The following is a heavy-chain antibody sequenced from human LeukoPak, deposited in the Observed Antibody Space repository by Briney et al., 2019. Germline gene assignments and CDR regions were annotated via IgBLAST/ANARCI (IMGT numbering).Heavy chain of an antibody. Sequence: ASVKVSCKASGYTFTGYYMHWVRQAPGQGLEWMGWINPNSGGTNYAQQFQGRLTMTRDTSISTAYMELSRLRSDDTAVYYCARVVGAHGYNWFDPWGQGTLVTVSS. J-gene: IGHJ5*02. CDR1: GYTFTGYY. V-gene: IGHV1-2*02. D-gene: IGHD1-26*01. CDR3: ARVVGAHGYNWFDP. CDR2: INPNSGGT.